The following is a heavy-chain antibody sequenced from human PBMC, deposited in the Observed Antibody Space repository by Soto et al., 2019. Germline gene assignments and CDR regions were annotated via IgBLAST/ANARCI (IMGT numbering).Heavy chain of an antibody. CDR1: GGSISSYY. D-gene: IGHD3-10*01. Sequence: QVQLQESGPGLVKPSETLSLTCTVSGGSISSYYWSWIRQPPGNGLEWIGYIYYSGSTNYNPSLKSRVTISVDTAKNQFSLKLSSVAAADTAGYYWAGGVGESKWGYYYGMDVWGQGTTVTVSS. CDR2: IYYSGST. CDR3: AGGVGESKWGYYYGMDV. V-gene: IGHV4-59*01. J-gene: IGHJ6*02.